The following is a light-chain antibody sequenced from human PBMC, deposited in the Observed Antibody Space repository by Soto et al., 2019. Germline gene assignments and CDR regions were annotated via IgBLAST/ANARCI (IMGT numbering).Light chain of an antibody. CDR3: QQYNSYWT. CDR2: KAS. V-gene: IGKV1-5*03. Sequence: DIQMTQSPSTLSASVGDRVTITCRASQSISSRLAWYQQKPGKAPKLLIYKASSLESGVPSRFSGSGSGTEFPLTISSLQPDDFATYYCQQYNSYWTFGQGTKVEIK. CDR1: QSISSR. J-gene: IGKJ1*01.